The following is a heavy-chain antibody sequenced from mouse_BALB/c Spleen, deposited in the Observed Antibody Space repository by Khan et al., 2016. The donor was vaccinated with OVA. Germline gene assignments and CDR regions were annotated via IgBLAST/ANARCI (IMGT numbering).Heavy chain of an antibody. J-gene: IGHJ3*01. CDR2: VNTYYGDA. V-gene: IGHV1S137*01. CDR1: GYTFTDFT. Sequence: QVQLKQSGAELVRPGVSVKISCKGSGYTFTDFTMHWVKQSHAKSLEWIGVVNTYYGDATYNQKFKGKATMTVDKSSTTAYMELARLTSEDSAIYYLARGGGGDRFAYWGQGTLGTVSA. CDR3: ARGGGGDRFAY.